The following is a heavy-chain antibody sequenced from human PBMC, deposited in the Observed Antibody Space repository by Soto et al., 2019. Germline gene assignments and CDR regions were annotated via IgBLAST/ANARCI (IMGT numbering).Heavy chain of an antibody. Sequence: QLQLQESGSGLVKPSQTLSLTCAVSGGSISSGGYSWSWIRQPPGKVLEWIGDIYHSGSTYYNPSLKRRLAITEDRSNNQFALKLRSVTAADTAVYYCARQYYDFWSGYLYGMDVWGQGTTVTVSS. CDR2: IYHSGST. CDR1: GGSISSGGYS. V-gene: IGHV4-30-2*01. J-gene: IGHJ6*02. CDR3: ARQYYDFWSGYLYGMDV. D-gene: IGHD3-3*01.